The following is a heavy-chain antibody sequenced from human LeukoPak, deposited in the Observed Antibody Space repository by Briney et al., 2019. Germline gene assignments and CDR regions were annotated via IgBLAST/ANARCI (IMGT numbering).Heavy chain of an antibody. V-gene: IGHV1-3*01. CDR1: GYTFTSYA. D-gene: IGHD3-22*01. J-gene: IGHJ4*02. CDR3: ARDRDSSGYPHFDY. CDR2: INAGNGNT. Sequence: VASVKVSCKASGYTFTSYAMHWVRQAPGQRLEWMGWINAGNGNTKYSRKFQGRVTITRDTSASTAYMELSSLRSEDTAVYYCARDRDSSGYPHFDYWGQGTLVTVSS.